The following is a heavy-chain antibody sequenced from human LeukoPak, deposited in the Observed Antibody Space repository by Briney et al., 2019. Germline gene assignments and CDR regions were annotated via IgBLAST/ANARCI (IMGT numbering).Heavy chain of an antibody. J-gene: IGHJ4*02. V-gene: IGHV4-31*03. CDR1: GDSISRSGFY. Sequence: SETLSLTCTVSGDSISRSGFYWSWIRHHPGTGLEWIAYIHYIGNTYYKPSLEGGVTTSVDTSSNHFSLNVASVTAADTAFYYCPRVREAFFFDFWGQGLLVTVSS. CDR3: PRVREAFFFDF. D-gene: IGHD2/OR15-2a*01. CDR2: IHYIGNT.